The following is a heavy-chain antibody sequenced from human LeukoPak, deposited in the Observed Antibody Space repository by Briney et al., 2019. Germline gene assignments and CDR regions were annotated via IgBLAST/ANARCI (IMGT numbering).Heavy chain of an antibody. Sequence: GASVKVSCKASGGTFSSYAISWVRQAPGQGLEWMGRIIPIFGTANYAQKFQGRVTITTDESTSTAYMELSSLRSEDTAMYYCARDLSYEIDYWGQGTLVTVSS. J-gene: IGHJ4*02. CDR3: ARDLSYEIDY. D-gene: IGHD5-18*01. V-gene: IGHV1-69*05. CDR2: IIPIFGTA. CDR1: GGTFSSYA.